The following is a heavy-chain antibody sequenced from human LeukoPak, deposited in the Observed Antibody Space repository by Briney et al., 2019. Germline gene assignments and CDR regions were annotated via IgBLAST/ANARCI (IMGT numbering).Heavy chain of an antibody. J-gene: IGHJ4*02. Sequence: GGSLRLSCSASGFTFSNYAMHWVRQAPGKGLEYVSAISSNGGSTYYADSVKGRFIISRDNSKNTLYLQMSSLRAEDTALYYCVKGYCSGGSCFSRTMYYFDYWGQGTLVTVSS. CDR3: VKGYCSGGSCFSRTMYYFDY. CDR2: ISSNGGST. D-gene: IGHD2-15*01. CDR1: GFTFSNYA. V-gene: IGHV3-64D*09.